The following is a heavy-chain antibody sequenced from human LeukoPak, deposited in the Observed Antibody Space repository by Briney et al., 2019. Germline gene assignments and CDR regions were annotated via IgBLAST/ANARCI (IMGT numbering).Heavy chain of an antibody. Sequence: GGSLRLSCAASGFTFSSYAMSWVRQAPGKGLEWVSAISGSGGSTYYADSVKGRFNISRDNSKNTLYLQMNSLRAEDKAVYYCAKVADYYDSSGYSEEAFDYWGQGTLVTVSS. V-gene: IGHV3-23*01. D-gene: IGHD3-22*01. J-gene: IGHJ4*02. CDR2: ISGSGGST. CDR3: AKVADYYDSSGYSEEAFDY. CDR1: GFTFSSYA.